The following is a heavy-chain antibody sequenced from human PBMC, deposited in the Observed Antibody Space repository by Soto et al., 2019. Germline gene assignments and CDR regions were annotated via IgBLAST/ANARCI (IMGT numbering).Heavy chain of an antibody. Sequence: QVQLVQSGPEVKTPGSSVKVSCKASGDTFRTSAISWVRQAPGKGLEWMGGIIPIFGTPKYAQNFQGRVTITADKSTPIAYMELRSLRPGDTAVYYCARDQVELDYYYGLDVWGQGTTVTVSS. V-gene: IGHV1-69*06. CDR3: ARDQVELDYYYGLDV. CDR1: GDTFRTSA. CDR2: IIPIFGTP. J-gene: IGHJ6*02. D-gene: IGHD1-1*01.